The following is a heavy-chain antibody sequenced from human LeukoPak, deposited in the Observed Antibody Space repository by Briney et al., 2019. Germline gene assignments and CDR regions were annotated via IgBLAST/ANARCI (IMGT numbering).Heavy chain of an antibody. CDR1: GYTFTSYD. J-gene: IGHJ4*02. CDR2: MNPNSGGT. CDR3: ARDLSTASDDY. Sequence: GASVKVSCKASGYTFTSYDINWVRQATGQGLEWMGWMNPNSGGTSYAQKFQGRVTMTRDTSISTAYMELSRLRSDDTALYYCARDLSTASDDYWGQGTLVTVSS. V-gene: IGHV1-2*02.